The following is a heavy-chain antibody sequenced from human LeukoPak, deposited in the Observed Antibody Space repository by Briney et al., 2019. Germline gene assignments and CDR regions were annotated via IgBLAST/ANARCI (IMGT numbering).Heavy chain of an antibody. CDR1: GFTFSSHA. D-gene: IGHD2-2*01. Sequence: GGSLRLSCAASGFTFSSHALSWVRQAPGKGLEWASSLSGSGYNTYYADSVRGRFTTSRDNSKNTVYLQMNSLRAEDTAVYYCAKDPYGTRYFDYWGQGTLVTVSS. V-gene: IGHV3-23*01. CDR3: AKDPYGTRYFDY. J-gene: IGHJ4*02. CDR2: LSGSGYNT.